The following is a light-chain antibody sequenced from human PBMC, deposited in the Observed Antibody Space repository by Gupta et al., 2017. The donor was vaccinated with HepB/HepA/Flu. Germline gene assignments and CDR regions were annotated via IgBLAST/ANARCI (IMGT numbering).Light chain of an antibody. Sequence: SGLTQPASVSGSPGHSITISCTGTSSDVGNDNLVSWYQQHPGKAPKLIIYEVTERSSGVSNRFSGSKSGDTASLTISWRQTEDEADYYCSSDAGSSTVMFGGGTKVTVL. CDR3: SSDAGSSTVM. CDR1: SSDVGNDNL. J-gene: IGLJ3*02. CDR2: EVT. V-gene: IGLV2-23*02.